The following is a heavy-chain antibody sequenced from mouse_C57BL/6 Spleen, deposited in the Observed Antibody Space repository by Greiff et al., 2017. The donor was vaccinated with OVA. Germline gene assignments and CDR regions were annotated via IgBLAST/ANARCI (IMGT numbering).Heavy chain of an antibody. V-gene: IGHV1-52*01. D-gene: IGHD1-1*01. CDR3: ARSPHYYGSSYWYFDV. Sequence: QVQLQQSGAELVRPGSSVKLSCKASGYTFTSYWMHWVKQRPIQGLEWIGNIDPSDSETHYNQKFKDKATLTVDKSSSTAYMQLSSLTSEDSAVYYCARSPHYYGSSYWYFDVWGTGTTVTVSS. CDR1: GYTFTSYW. CDR2: IDPSDSET. J-gene: IGHJ1*03.